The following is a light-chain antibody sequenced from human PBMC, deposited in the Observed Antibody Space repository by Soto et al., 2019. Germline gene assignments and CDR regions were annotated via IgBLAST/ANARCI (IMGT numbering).Light chain of an antibody. CDR1: QTISNW. J-gene: IGKJ1*01. CDR2: DAS. CDR3: QHYKMYSPWT. Sequence: DIQMTQSPSTLSASIGDRVTITCRASQTISNWLAWYQQKPGKAPKVLIHDASRLESGVPSRFSGSGSGTEFTLTISSLQPDDFATYYCQHYKMYSPWTFGQGTKVDI. V-gene: IGKV1-5*01.